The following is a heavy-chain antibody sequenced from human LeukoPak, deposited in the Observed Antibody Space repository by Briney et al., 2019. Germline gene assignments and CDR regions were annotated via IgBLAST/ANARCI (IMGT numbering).Heavy chain of an antibody. Sequence: GGSLRLSCAAPGFTFSSYWMSWVRQAPGKGLGWVANIKQDGSEKYYVDSVKGRFTISRDNAKNSLYLQMNSLRAEDTAMYYCARHCSSTSCYGRGFDYWGQGTLVTVSS. D-gene: IGHD2-2*01. CDR3: ARHCSSTSCYGRGFDY. V-gene: IGHV3-7*01. J-gene: IGHJ4*02. CDR2: IKQDGSEK. CDR1: GFTFSSYW.